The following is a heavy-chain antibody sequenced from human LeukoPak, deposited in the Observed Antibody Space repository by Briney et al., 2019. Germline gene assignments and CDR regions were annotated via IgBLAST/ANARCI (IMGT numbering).Heavy chain of an antibody. CDR3: ARGRGSCSGGSYYLRSDP. V-gene: IGHV4-59*01. D-gene: IGHD2-15*01. Sequence: SETLTLTCTVSGGSISSYYWSWIGQPPGKGLEWIGYIYYSGSTNYSPSLKSRVTISVDTSKNQFSLKLSSVTAADTAVYYCARGRGSCSGGSYYLRSDPWGQGTLVTVSS. CDR1: GGSISSYY. CDR2: IYYSGST. J-gene: IGHJ5*02.